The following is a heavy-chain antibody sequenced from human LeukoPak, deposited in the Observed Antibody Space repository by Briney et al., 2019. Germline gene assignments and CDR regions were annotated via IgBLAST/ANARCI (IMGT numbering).Heavy chain of an antibody. CDR2: IYNSGST. D-gene: IGHD3-22*01. J-gene: IGHJ5*02. Sequence: SETLSLTCTVSGDSISSYYWSRIRQPPGKGLEWIGYIYNSGSTNYNPSLTDYNPSLKSRVTISVDTSKNQFSLKLSPVTAADTAVYYCARDCIGSSSYHDSSGYRSEEGFFDPWGQGTLVTVSS. V-gene: IGHV4-4*08. CDR3: ARDCIGSSSYHDSSGYRSEEGFFDP. CDR1: GDSISSYY.